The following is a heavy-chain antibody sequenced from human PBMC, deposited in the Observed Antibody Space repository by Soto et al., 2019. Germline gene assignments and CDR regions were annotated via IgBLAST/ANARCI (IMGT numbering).Heavy chain of an antibody. D-gene: IGHD3-3*01. CDR1: GYSFITYG. CDR3: ARDSVSGSDFWSAYSGGCFDF. Sequence: QVQLVQSGAEVKEPGASVKVSCKASGYSFITYGISWVRQVPGQGLEWMGWISAYNGNINYPQQLQGRVTMTTDTSTSTAYMELRSLRSDDTAVYYCARDSVSGSDFWSAYSGGCFDFWGQGTLVTVSS. CDR2: ISAYNGNI. J-gene: IGHJ4*02. V-gene: IGHV1-18*01.